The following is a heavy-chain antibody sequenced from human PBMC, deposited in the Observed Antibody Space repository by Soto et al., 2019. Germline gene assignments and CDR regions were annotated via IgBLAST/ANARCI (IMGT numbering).Heavy chain of an antibody. V-gene: IGHV1-69*06. D-gene: IGHD2-15*01. Sequence: SVKVSCKASGGSLSTNPISWVRQAPGQGLEWMGGTGSGTGPGNHAQKFQGRLTVTADKSTSTVYMELTNLSSEDTAVYYCARRHSGGFFRFFDSWGQGTLVTVSS. CDR2: TGSGTGPG. CDR1: GGSLSTNP. J-gene: IGHJ4*02. CDR3: ARRHSGGFFRFFDS.